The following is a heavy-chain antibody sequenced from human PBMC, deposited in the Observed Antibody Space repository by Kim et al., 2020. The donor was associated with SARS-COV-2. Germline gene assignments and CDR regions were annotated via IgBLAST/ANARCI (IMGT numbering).Heavy chain of an antibody. J-gene: IGHJ4*02. CDR1: GFIFGRYT. D-gene: IGHD6-19*01. Sequence: GGSLRLSCEASGFIFGRYTMNWVRQAPGKGLEWVSSLSSNSAYVYYADSLAGRLSISRDNARDTLFLQMDRLRAEDTGVHYCVREARYSRLSSGDYYDYWGKENLVTVSS. CDR2: LSSNSAYV. V-gene: IGHV3-21*03. CDR3: VREARYSRLSSGDYYDY.